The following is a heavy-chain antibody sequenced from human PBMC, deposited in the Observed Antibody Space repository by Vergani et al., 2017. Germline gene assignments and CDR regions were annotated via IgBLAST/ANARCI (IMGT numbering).Heavy chain of an antibody. CDR1: GYTFTNHH. D-gene: IGHD3-10*01. V-gene: IGHV1-46*03. CDR3: ARTSSISGSYYNGEWDY. CDR2: ITPGGST. Sequence: VQLVQSGTEVKKPGASVKIACKTSGYTFTNHHLHLVRQAPGQGLEWMGIITPGGSTDYGPKFQGRATMTRDTSTRTVYMDLTGLRSDETAMYYCARTSSISGSYYNGEWDYWGQGTLVVVSS. J-gene: IGHJ4*02.